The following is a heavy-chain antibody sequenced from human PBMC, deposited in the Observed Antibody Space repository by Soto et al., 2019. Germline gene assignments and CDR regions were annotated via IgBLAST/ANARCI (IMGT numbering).Heavy chain of an antibody. D-gene: IGHD6-13*01. CDR3: AREKWAAAGGLNWFDS. CDR1: GDSVSSNTVA. Sequence: SQTLSLTCAVSGDSVSSNTVAWNWIRQSPSRGLEWLGRSYYRSKWYNDYAVSVKSRITINPDTSKNQFSLQLNSVTHEDTAVYYCAREKWAAAGGLNWFDSWGKGTLVTVSS. V-gene: IGHV6-1*01. CDR2: SYYRSKWYN. J-gene: IGHJ5*01.